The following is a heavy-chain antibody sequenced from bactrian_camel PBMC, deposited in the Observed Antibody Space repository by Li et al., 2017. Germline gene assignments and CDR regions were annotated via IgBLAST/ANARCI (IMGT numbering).Heavy chain of an antibody. CDR2: FYHGMIGSA. V-gene: IGHV3S54*01. CDR3: AAGTTCLSLSRSYEYNT. J-gene: IGHJ4*01. Sequence: QVQLVESGGGSVQTGGSLALSCAVSGNTYSTTCMGWFRQAPGKEREAVAGFYHGMIGSAYYDDSVKGRFTISEDSAKTAMYLQMNSLKPEDTAMYYCAAGTTCLSLSRSYEYNTWGRGTQVTVS. CDR1: GNTYSTTC. D-gene: IGHD1*01.